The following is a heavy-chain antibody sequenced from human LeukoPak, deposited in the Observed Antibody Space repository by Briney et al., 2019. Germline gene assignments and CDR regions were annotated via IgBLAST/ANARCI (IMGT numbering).Heavy chain of an antibody. D-gene: IGHD6-13*01. CDR3: AGPSTGTAAALEY. CDR2: ISGSGGHT. J-gene: IGHJ4*02. CDR1: GFTFSSYA. V-gene: IGHV3-23*01. Sequence: GGSLRLSCAASGFTFSSYAMGWVRQAPGKGPEWVSSISGSGGHTYFADSVKGRFTISRDNSKNTLYLQMSSLRAEDTAVYYCAGPSTGTAAALEYWGQGTLVTVSS.